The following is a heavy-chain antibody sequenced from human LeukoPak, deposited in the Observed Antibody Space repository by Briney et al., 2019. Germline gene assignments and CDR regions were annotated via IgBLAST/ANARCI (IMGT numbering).Heavy chain of an antibody. CDR3: ARDHPGTVTNL. D-gene: IGHD4-4*01. Sequence: LGGSLSLSWPASGFTASSNYISWVRQAPGRGLEWVSVIYSGGSTYYADSVKGRFTISRDNSKNTLYLQMNSLRAEDTAVYYCARDHPGTVTNLWGQGTLVTVSS. CDR2: IYSGGST. CDR1: GFTASSNY. J-gene: IGHJ4*02. V-gene: IGHV3-66*01.